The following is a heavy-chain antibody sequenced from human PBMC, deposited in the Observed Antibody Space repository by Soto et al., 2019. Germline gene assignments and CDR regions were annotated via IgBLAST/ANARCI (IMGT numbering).Heavy chain of an antibody. CDR3: ARDSFRAIFGVMMVGYYGMDV. Sequence: ASVKVSCKASGCTFTSYYMHWVRQAPGQGLEWMGIINPSGGSKSYAQKFQGRVTMTRDTSTSTVYMELSSLRSEDTAVYYCARDSFRAIFGVMMVGYYGMDVWGQGTTVTVSS. V-gene: IGHV1-46*01. J-gene: IGHJ6*02. CDR2: INPSGGSK. CDR1: GCTFTSYY. D-gene: IGHD3-3*01.